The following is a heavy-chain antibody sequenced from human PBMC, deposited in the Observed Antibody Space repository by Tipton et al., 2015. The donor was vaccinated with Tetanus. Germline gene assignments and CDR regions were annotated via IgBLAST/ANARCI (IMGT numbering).Heavy chain of an antibody. J-gene: IGHJ4*02. D-gene: IGHD6-13*01. CDR1: GGSISSFY. V-gene: IGHV4-59*01. Sequence: TLCLTCTVSGGSISSFYWTWIRQPPGKGLEWIGYIFDTGSTNYNPSLKSRVTMSVDTSKNQFSLHLTSVTAADTAVYYCARGWGSSWYYFDNWGQGTLVTVPS. CDR3: ARGWGSSWYYFDN. CDR2: IFDTGST.